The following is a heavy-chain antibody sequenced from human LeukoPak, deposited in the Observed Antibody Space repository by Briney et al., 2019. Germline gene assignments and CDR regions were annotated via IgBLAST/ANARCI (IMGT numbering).Heavy chain of an antibody. Sequence: GGSLRLSCAASGFTFDDYGLSWVRQAPGKGLEWVSTINWNGGSTGYADSVKGRFTISRDNAKNSLYLQMHSLRAEDTAVYYCARSYSSSSRYMDVWGKGTTVTVSS. CDR3: ARSYSSSSRYMDV. D-gene: IGHD6-6*01. CDR2: INWNGGST. V-gene: IGHV3-20*04. J-gene: IGHJ6*03. CDR1: GFTFDDYG.